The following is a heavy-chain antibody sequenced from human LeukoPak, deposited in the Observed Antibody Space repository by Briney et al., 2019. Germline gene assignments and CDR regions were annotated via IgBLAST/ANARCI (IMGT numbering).Heavy chain of an antibody. Sequence: VASVKVSCKASGGTFSSYAISWVRQAPGQGLEWMGGIIPIFGTANYAQKFQGRVTITADESTSTAYMELSSLRSEDTAVYYCRCSGSYRGNWFDPWGQGTLVTVSS. CDR3: RCSGSYRGNWFDP. V-gene: IGHV1-69*01. CDR2: IIPIFGTA. J-gene: IGHJ5*02. CDR1: GGTFSSYA. D-gene: IGHD3-10*02.